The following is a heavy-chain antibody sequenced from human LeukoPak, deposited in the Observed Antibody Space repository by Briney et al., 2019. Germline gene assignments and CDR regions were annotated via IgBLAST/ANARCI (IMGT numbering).Heavy chain of an antibody. J-gene: IGHJ3*02. CDR3: ARGGGYDSSGYYDAFDI. V-gene: IGHV1-18*01. CDR2: ISAYNGNT. Sequence: GASVKVSCKASGYTFTSYGISWVRQAPGQGLEWMGWISAYNGNTNYAQKLQGRVTITADESTSTAYMELSSLRSEDTAVYYCARGGGYDSSGYYDAFDIWGQGTMVTVSS. D-gene: IGHD3-22*01. CDR1: GYTFTSYG.